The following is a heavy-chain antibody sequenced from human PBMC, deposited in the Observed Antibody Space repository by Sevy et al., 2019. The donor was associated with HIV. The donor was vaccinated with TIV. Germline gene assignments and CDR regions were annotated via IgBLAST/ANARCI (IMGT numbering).Heavy chain of an antibody. V-gene: IGHV3-23*01. CDR1: GFTFSRYA. CDR2: ISASGGST. CDR3: AKSPPYCTSGVCSFHS. J-gene: IGHJ4*02. D-gene: IGHD2-8*01. Sequence: GGSLRLSCAASGFTFSRYAMTWVRQAPGKGLEWVSTISASGGSTYYADSVKGRFTISRDNSKNTLYLQMNSLRAEDTAVYYCAKSPPYCTSGVCSFHSWGQGTLVTVSS.